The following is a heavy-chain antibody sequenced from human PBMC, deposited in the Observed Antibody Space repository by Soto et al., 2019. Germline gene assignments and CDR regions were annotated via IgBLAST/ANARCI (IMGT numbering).Heavy chain of an antibody. J-gene: IGHJ6*02. CDR1: GFTFSSYG. Sequence: QVQLVESGGGVVQPGRSLRLSCAASGFTFSSYGMHWVRQAPGKGLEWVAVISYDGSNKYYADSVKGRFTISRDNSKNTLYLQMNSLRAEDTAVYYCAKDLGQQLVRFGQAYYYYGMDVWGQGTTVTVSS. CDR2: ISYDGSNK. V-gene: IGHV3-30*18. CDR3: AKDLGQQLVRFGQAYYYYGMDV. D-gene: IGHD6-13*01.